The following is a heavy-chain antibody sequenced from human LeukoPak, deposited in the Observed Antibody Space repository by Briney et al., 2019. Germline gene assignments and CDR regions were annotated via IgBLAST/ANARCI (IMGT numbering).Heavy chain of an antibody. J-gene: IGHJ4*02. V-gene: IGHV4-59*11. D-gene: IGHD6-13*01. CDR2: IFYSGTT. Sequence: SETLSLTCTVSNDSISPLYWGWIRQPPGKRLEFIGYIFYSGTTNFNPSLKSRVTLSVDTSKNQFSLRLNSVTAADTAVYYCARGGSAAKYYFDSWGQGTLVTVSS. CDR1: NDSISPLY. CDR3: ARGGSAAKYYFDS.